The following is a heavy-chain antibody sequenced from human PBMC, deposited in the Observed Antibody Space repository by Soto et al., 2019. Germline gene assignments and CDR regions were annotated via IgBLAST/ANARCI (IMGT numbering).Heavy chain of an antibody. V-gene: IGHV1-69*18. CDR3: ARDDTGSGVNNDYYYAMDA. Sequence: QVHLVQSGAEVKKSGSSVKVSCKASGGTFNKYVVVWVRQAPGQGLEWMGKVIPMFGAADYAHEFQGRVTITADESTNTVYMEVSGLRPDDTAVYYCARDDTGSGVNNDYYYAMDAW. J-gene: IGHJ6*01. CDR1: GGTFNKYV. CDR2: VIPMFGAA. D-gene: IGHD3-10*01.